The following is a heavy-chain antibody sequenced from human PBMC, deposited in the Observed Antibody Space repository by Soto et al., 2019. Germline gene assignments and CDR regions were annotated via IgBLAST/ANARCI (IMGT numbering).Heavy chain of an antibody. CDR1: GFSMFSYS. CDR3: ARDWAAPYYYYYGMDV. D-gene: IGHD6-13*01. Sequence: EVQLVESGGGLVKPGGSLTLSCAASGFSMFSYSMNWVRQAPGKGLEWVSSISKSSSYIHYIDSVKGRFAIFRDEAKNTLYLQMDSLRAEDTAVYYCARDWAAPYYYYYGMDVWGQGTTVTVSS. CDR2: ISKSSSYI. V-gene: IGHV3-21*01. J-gene: IGHJ6*01.